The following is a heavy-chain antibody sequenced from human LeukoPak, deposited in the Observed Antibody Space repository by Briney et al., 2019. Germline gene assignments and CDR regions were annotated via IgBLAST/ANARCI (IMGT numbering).Heavy chain of an antibody. CDR1: GFTVSSNY. CDR2: IKQDGSEK. V-gene: IGHV3-7*03. J-gene: IGHJ4*02. CDR3: ARDWDY. Sequence: SGGSRRLSWAASGFTVSSNYMSWVRKAPGKGLEWVANIKQDGSEKYYVDSVKGRFTISRDNAKNSVYLQMNNRRVEDTAVYYCARDWDYGGQGTLVTVSS.